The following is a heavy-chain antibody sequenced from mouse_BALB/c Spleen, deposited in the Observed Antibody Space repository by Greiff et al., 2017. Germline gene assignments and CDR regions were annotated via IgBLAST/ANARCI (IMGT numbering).Heavy chain of an antibody. CDR1: GYTFTSYW. CDR3: ARYYYDYDPGYFDV. Sequence: QVQLKESGAELAKPGASVKMSCKASGYTFTSYWMHWVKQRPGQGLEWIGYINPSTGYTEYNQKFKDKATLTADKSSSTAYMQLSSLTSEDSAVYYCARYYYDYDPGYFDVWGAGTTVTVSS. CDR2: INPSTGYT. V-gene: IGHV1-7*01. D-gene: IGHD2-4*01. J-gene: IGHJ1*01.